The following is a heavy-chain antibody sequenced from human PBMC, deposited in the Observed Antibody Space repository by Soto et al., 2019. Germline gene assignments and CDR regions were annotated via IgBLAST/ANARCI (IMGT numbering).Heavy chain of an antibody. CDR2: IYYSGST. J-gene: IGHJ4*02. CDR3: ARAYYDFWSGYPWYFDY. D-gene: IGHD3-3*01. CDR1: GGSISSSSYY. Sequence: PSETLSLTCTVSGGSISSSSYYWGWIRQPPGKGLEWIGSIYYSGSTYYNPSLKSRVTISVDTSKNQFSLKLSSVTAADTAVYYCARAYYDFWSGYPWYFDYWGQGTLVTVSS. V-gene: IGHV4-39*01.